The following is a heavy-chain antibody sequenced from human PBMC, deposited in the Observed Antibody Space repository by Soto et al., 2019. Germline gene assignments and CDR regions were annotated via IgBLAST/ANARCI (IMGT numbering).Heavy chain of an antibody. Sequence: GSLRLSCAASGFTFSSYGMHWVRQAPGKGLEWVAVISYDGSNKYYADSVKGRFTISRDNSKNTLYLQMNSLRAEDTAVYYCAKDVVVGATTGLGDYYYYYGMDVWVQGTTVTVSS. CDR3: AKDVVVGATTGLGDYYYYYGMDV. J-gene: IGHJ6*02. D-gene: IGHD1-26*01. CDR2: ISYDGSNK. V-gene: IGHV3-30*18. CDR1: GFTFSSYG.